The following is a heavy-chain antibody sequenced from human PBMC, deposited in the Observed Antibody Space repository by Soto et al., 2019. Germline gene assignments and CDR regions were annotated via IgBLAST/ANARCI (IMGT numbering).Heavy chain of an antibody. Sequence: QVQLQESGPGLVKPSETLSLTCTVSGGSLNTKRWSWIRQHPWKGLEWIGYIFNGGSTSYNPSLNNRVCISVDMSTNQFSLRLSSVTAADTAMYYCTTGDDTSKVDLWGQGTLVTVSS. CDR2: IFNGGST. D-gene: IGHD1-1*01. V-gene: IGHV4-31*02. CDR1: GGSLNTKR. J-gene: IGHJ5*02. CDR3: TTGDDTSKVDL.